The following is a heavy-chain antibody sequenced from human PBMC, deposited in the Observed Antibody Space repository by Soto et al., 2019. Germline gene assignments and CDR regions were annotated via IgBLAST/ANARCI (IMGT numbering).Heavy chain of an antibody. CDR1: GFSFSSSA. V-gene: IGHV3-23*01. CDR2: ISGSGGAT. D-gene: IGHD3-16*01. Sequence: GGSLRLSCEASGFSFSSSAMNWVRQAPGKGLEWISVISGSGGATYFADSVKGRFTISRDNSKNTLYLQMNSLRAEDTAVYYCAQATLRVLHPLVFLHWGQGSLVTLSS. CDR3: AQATLRVLHPLVFLH. J-gene: IGHJ1*01.